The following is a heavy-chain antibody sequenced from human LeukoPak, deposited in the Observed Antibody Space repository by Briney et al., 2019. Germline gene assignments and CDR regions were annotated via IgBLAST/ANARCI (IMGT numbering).Heavy chain of an antibody. CDR3: AKKRSLFIVVVPAAPYYYGMDV. CDR2: ISGSGGST. Sequence: GGSLRLSCAASGFTFSSYAMSWVRQAPGKGLEWVSAISGSGGSTYYADSVKGRFTISRDDSKNTLYLQMNSLRAEDTAVYYCAKKRSLFIVVVPAAPYYYGMDVWGQGTTVTVSS. V-gene: IGHV3-23*01. J-gene: IGHJ6*02. D-gene: IGHD2-2*01. CDR1: GFTFSSYA.